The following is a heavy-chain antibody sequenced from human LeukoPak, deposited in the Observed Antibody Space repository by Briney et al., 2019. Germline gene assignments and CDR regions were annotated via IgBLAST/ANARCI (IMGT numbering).Heavy chain of an antibody. Sequence: GGSLRLSCAASGFTVSSNYMSWVRQAPGKGLEWVSVIYSGGSTYYADSVKGRFTISRDNSKNTLYLQMNSLRAEGTAVYYCARDRDVDYGNDGFDIWGQGTTVTVSS. V-gene: IGHV3-66*01. CDR1: GFTVSSNY. J-gene: IGHJ3*02. D-gene: IGHD4/OR15-4a*01. CDR3: ARDRDVDYGNDGFDI. CDR2: IYSGGST.